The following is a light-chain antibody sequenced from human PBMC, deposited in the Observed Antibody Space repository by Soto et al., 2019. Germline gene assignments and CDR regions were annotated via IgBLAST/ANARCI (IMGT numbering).Light chain of an antibody. CDR3: SSYTSSNTWV. J-gene: IGLJ3*02. Sequence: QPASVSGSPGQSITISCTGTSSDVGDYNYVSWYQQHPGKAPKLMIYEVSNRPSGVSNRFSGSKSGNTASLTISGLQAEDEADYYCSSYTSSNTWVFGGGTKLTVL. CDR2: EVS. CDR1: SSDVGDYNY. V-gene: IGLV2-14*01.